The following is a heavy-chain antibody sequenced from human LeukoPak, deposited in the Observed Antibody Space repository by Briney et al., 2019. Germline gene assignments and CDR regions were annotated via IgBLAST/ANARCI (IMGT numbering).Heavy chain of an antibody. CDR3: ARGPGDLGDY. CDR1: GYTFTSYF. V-gene: IGHV1-46*01. Sequence: ASVKVSCRASGYTFTSYFMHWVRRAPGRELEWMGLVNPSGGSTNYAQKFQGRVTMTRDMSTSTVFMELDSLRSEDTAVYYCARGPGDLGDYWGQGTLVTVSS. J-gene: IGHJ4*02. D-gene: IGHD7-27*01. CDR2: VNPSGGST.